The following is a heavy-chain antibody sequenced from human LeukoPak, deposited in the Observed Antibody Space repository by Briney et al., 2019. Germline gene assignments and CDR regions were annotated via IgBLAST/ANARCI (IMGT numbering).Heavy chain of an antibody. CDR2: ISGSGGST. J-gene: IGHJ4*02. CDR1: GFTFSSYA. Sequence: PGGSLRLSCAASGFTFSSYAMSWVRQAPGKGLEWVSAISGSGGSTYYADSVKGRFTISRDNSKNTMYLQMNSLRAEDTAVYYCAKRIQSAMAMGYWGQGTLVTVSS. V-gene: IGHV3-23*01. D-gene: IGHD5-18*01. CDR3: AKRIQSAMAMGY.